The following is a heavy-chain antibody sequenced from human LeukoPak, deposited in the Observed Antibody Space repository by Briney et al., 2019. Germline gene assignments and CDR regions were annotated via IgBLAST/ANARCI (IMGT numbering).Heavy chain of an antibody. J-gene: IGHJ4*02. V-gene: IGHV3-23*01. CDR3: AKAAPSGNYYNVPGV. CDR1: GFTFSSYA. Sequence: GGSLRLSCAASGFTFSSYAMSCVRQAPGKGLEWVSAISGSGGKTYYTDSVKGRFTISRDNSKNTLYLQMNSLRAEDTAVYYCAKAAPSGNYYNVPGVWGQGTLVTVSS. D-gene: IGHD3-10*01. CDR2: ISGSGGKT.